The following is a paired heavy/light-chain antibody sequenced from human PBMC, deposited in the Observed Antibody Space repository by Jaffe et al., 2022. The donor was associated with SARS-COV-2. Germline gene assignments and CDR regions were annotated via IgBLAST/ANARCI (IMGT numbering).Heavy chain of an antibody. V-gene: IGHV4-34*02. Sequence: QVRLQQWGAGLLRPSETLSLTCAVYGGSLNNYFWSWVRQPPGKGLEWIGDINPGGSTHYTSSLASRVTMSLDTARNHFSLTITSVTVADTSLYYCARAGGPGLPAGRLTFRRPFDSWGQGTQVTVSS. CDR3: ARAGGPGLPAGRLTFRRPFDS. J-gene: IGHJ4*01. CDR1: GGSLNNYF. D-gene: IGHD3-9*01. CDR2: INPGGST.
Light chain of an antibody. CDR2: AAS. CDR3: QTYSGVPRT. CDR1: QDIGSY. Sequence: DIQMTQSPSSLSASLGDRVTITCRASQDIGSYLAWYQHKPGKVPELLIYAASTLQSGVPARFSGGGSGTVFRLTISSLQPEDVASYYCQTYSGVPRTFGPGTKVEIK. J-gene: IGKJ3*01. V-gene: IGKV1-27*01.